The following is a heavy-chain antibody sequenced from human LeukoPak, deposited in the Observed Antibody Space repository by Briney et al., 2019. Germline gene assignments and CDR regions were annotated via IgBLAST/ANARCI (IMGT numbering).Heavy chain of an antibody. CDR1: GGSISSYY. Sequence: PSETLSLTCTVSGGSISSYYWSWIRQPPGKGLEWIGYIYYSGSTNYNPSLKSRVTISVDTSKNQFSLKLSFVTAADTAVYYCARSRLDYYYYMDVWGKGTTVTVSS. CDR3: ARSRLDYYYYMDV. J-gene: IGHJ6*03. CDR2: IYYSGST. V-gene: IGHV4-59*01.